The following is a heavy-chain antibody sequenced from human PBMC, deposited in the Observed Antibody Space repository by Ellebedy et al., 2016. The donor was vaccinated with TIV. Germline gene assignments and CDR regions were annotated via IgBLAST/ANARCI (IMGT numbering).Heavy chain of an antibody. CDR2: IYPGDSDT. D-gene: IGHD2-15*01. CDR1: GYSFTSYW. CDR3: ARTAAMAAAPDYYYYGMDV. V-gene: IGHV5-51*01. J-gene: IGHJ6*02. Sequence: PGGSLRLSCKGSGYSFTSYWIGWVRQMPGKGLEWMGIIYPGDSDTRYSPSFQGQVTISADKSISTAYLQLSSLKASDTAMYYCARTAAMAAAPDYYYYGMDVWGQGTTVTVSS.